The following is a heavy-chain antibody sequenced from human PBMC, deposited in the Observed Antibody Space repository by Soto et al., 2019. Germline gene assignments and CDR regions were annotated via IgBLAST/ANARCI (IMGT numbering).Heavy chain of an antibody. Sequence: TSETLSLTCAVYGGSFSGYYWSWIRQPPGKGLEWIGEINHSGSTNYNPSLKSRVTISVDTSKNQFSLKLSSVTAADTAVYYCVRAYSYGVNYYYYGMDVWGQGTTVTVSS. J-gene: IGHJ6*02. CDR1: GGSFSGYY. CDR2: INHSGST. CDR3: VRAYSYGVNYYYYGMDV. D-gene: IGHD5-18*01. V-gene: IGHV4-34*01.